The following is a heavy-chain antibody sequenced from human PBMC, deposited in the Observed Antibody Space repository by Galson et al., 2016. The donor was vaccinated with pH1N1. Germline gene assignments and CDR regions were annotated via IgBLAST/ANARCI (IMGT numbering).Heavy chain of an antibody. Sequence: SLRLSCAASGFTFSQYWMHWVRQAPGKGLDWVANINQDGSEIYYADSVKGRFTISRDNTENSLYLQMSSLRVEDTAVYFCAGRILVLWGRGTLVTVSS. V-gene: IGHV3-7*01. CDR3: AGRILVL. CDR2: INQDGSEI. CDR1: GFTFSQYW. J-gene: IGHJ2*01.